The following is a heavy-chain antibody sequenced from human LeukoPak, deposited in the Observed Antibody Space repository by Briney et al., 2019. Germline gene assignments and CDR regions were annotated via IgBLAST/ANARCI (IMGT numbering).Heavy chain of an antibody. J-gene: IGHJ4*02. CDR2: ISWNSGSI. CDR1: GFTFSSYN. CDR3: AKDISRWRVYYFDY. Sequence: PGGNLRFSCAASGFTFSSYNMNRLRQAPGKGLEWVSSISWNSGSIGYADPVKGRFTISRDNAKISMYLKMNSLRAEDMALYYCAKDISRWRVYYFDYWGQGTLVTVSS. D-gene: IGHD6-19*01. V-gene: IGHV3-9*03.